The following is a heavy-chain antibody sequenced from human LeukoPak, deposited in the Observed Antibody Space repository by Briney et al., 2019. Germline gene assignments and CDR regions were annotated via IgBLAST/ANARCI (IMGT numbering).Heavy chain of an antibody. D-gene: IGHD5-24*01. CDR2: IYPGDSDI. Sequence: GESLKISCQGSKYKFANFWIGWVRQTPGKGLEWMGIIYPGDSDIRYSPSFQGQVTISADKSISTAYLQWSSLKASDTAMYYCARQRCGDYCYYGMDVWGQGTTVTVSS. J-gene: IGHJ6*02. CDR1: KYKFANFW. V-gene: IGHV5-51*01. CDR3: ARQRCGDYCYYGMDV.